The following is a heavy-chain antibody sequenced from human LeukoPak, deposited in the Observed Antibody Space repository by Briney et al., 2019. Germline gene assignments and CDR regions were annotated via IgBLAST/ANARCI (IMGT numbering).Heavy chain of an antibody. J-gene: IGHJ4*02. D-gene: IGHD6-19*01. Sequence: ASVKVSCKVSGYTFTGYYMHWMRQAPGHGLEWMGWINPNSGGTNYAQKFQGRVTMTRDTSISTAYIELSRLRSDDTAVYYCARVLIAVAGSLYFDYWGQGTLVTVSS. CDR3: ARVLIAVAGSLYFDY. CDR2: INPNSGGT. V-gene: IGHV1-2*02. CDR1: GYTFTGYY.